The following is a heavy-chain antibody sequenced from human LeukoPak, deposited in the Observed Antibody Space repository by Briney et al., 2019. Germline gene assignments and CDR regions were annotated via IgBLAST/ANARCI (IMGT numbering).Heavy chain of an antibody. Sequence: GGSLGLSCAASGFTFSSYAMSWVRQAPGKGLEWVSAISGSGGSTYYADSVKGRFTISRDNSKNTLYLQMNSLRAEDTAVYYCAKDLRGYSGYDYFDYWGQGTLVTVSS. D-gene: IGHD5-12*01. V-gene: IGHV3-23*01. CDR1: GFTFSSYA. CDR3: AKDLRGYSGYDYFDY. J-gene: IGHJ4*02. CDR2: ISGSGGST.